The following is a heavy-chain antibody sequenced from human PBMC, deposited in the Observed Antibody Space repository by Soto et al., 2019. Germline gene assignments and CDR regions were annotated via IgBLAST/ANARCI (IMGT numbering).Heavy chain of an antibody. CDR2: IYYSGST. CDR3: ARYGSGSSVWFDP. J-gene: IGHJ5*02. D-gene: IGHD3-10*01. Sequence: QVQLQESGPGLVKPSETLSLTCTVSGGSMSSYYWSWIRQPPGKGLEWIGYIYYSGSTIYNPSLSSRGTISVDTSKNQFSLKLSSVTAADTAVYYCARYGSGSSVWFDPWGQGTLVTVSS. V-gene: IGHV4-59*01. CDR1: GGSMSSYY.